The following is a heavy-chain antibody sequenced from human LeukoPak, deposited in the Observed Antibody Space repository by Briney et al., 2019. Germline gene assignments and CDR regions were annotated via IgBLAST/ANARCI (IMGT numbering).Heavy chain of an antibody. CDR1: GFTFSSYA. CDR3: AKDRAYDFWSGSKNWFDP. V-gene: IGHV3-23*01. Sequence: GGSLRLSCAASGFTFSSYAMTWVRQAPGEGLEWVSAISGSGGSTYYADSVKGRFTISRDNSKNTLYLQMNSLRAEDTAVYYCAKDRAYDFWSGSKNWFDPWGQGTLVTVSS. CDR2: ISGSGGST. D-gene: IGHD3-3*01. J-gene: IGHJ5*02.